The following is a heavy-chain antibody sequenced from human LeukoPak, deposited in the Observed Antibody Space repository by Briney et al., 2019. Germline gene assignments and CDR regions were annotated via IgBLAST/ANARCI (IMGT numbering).Heavy chain of an antibody. D-gene: IGHD6-13*01. V-gene: IGHV4-30-4*01. Sequence: SETLSLTCTVSGGSISSGDYYWSWIRQPLGKGLEWIGYIYYSGSTYYNPSLKSRVTISVDTSKNQFSLKLSSVTAADTAVYYCARADLEQQLRGPYFDYWGQGTLVTVSS. J-gene: IGHJ4*02. CDR1: GGSISSGDYY. CDR3: ARADLEQQLRGPYFDY. CDR2: IYYSGST.